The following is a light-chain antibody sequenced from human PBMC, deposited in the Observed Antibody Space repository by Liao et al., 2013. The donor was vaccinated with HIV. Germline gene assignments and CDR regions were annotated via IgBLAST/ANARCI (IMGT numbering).Light chain of an antibody. CDR2: KDS. J-gene: IGLJ2*01. V-gene: IGLV3-21*04. CDR3: QVWDNSDHLV. Sequence: SSVLTQPPSVSVAPGTTATITCGGKDLESRRVHWYQQKPGQAPVLLIYKDSERPSGIPERFSGSSSGTTVTLTISGVQAEDEADYWCQVWDNSDHLVFGGGTKLTVL. CDR1: DLESRR.